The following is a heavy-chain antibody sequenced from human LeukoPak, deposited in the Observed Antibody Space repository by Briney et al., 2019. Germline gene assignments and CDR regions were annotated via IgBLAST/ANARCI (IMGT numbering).Heavy chain of an antibody. V-gene: IGHV4-34*01. Sequence: SETLSLTCAVYGGSFSGYYWSWIRQPPGKGLEWIGEINHSGSTNYNPSLKSRVTILVDTSKNQFSLKLSSVTAADTAVYYCARLGIAVASSRDYWGQGALVTVSS. J-gene: IGHJ4*02. CDR2: INHSGST. CDR3: ARLGIAVASSRDY. D-gene: IGHD6-19*01. CDR1: GGSFSGYY.